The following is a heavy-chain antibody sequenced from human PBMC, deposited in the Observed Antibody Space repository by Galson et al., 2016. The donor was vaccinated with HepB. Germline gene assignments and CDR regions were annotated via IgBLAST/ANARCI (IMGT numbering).Heavy chain of an antibody. CDR1: GFTFTSYS. D-gene: IGHD6-13*01. V-gene: IGHV3-21*06. J-gene: IGHJ3*02. CDR2: ISSSSSYI. Sequence: SLRLSCAASGFTFTSYSMNWVRQAPGKGLEWVSSISSSSSYIYYADSVRGRFTISRDNAKNLLYLQMNSLRAEDTAVYYCARESSGTAAGSTGDAFDIWGRGTMVTVSS. CDR3: ARESSGTAAGSTGDAFDI.